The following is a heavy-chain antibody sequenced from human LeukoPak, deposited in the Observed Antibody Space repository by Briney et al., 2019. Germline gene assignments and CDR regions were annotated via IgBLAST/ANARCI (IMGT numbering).Heavy chain of an antibody. CDR2: IYPGDSAT. Sequence: PGESLKISCKGSGYSFISYWIGWVRQMPGKGLEWMAMIYPGDSATRYSPSFQGQVTVSADKSISTAYLQWSSLKASDTAMYYCARRRAVAGAFDYWGQGTLVTVSS. CDR1: GYSFISYW. V-gene: IGHV5-51*01. CDR3: ARRRAVAGAFDY. J-gene: IGHJ4*02. D-gene: IGHD6-19*01.